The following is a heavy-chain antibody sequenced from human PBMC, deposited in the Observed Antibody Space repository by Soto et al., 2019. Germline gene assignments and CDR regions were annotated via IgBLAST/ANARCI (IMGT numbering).Heavy chain of an antibody. CDR1: GGSISSHY. Sequence: LSLTCTVSGGSISSHYWSWVRQPPGKGLEWIGYLYYTGSTNYNASLKSQVTMSLDTSKNQFSLMLTSVTAADTAVYYCARVGATVTSQALGFDHWGQGILVTVSS. CDR2: LYYTGST. CDR3: ARVGATVTSQALGFDH. D-gene: IGHD4-17*01. J-gene: IGHJ4*02. V-gene: IGHV4-59*11.